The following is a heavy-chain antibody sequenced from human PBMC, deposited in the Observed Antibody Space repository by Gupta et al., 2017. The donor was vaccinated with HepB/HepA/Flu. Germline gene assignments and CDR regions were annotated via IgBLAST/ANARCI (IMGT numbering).Heavy chain of an antibody. J-gene: IGHJ4*02. V-gene: IGHV3-23*01. Sequence: QPGGSLRLSCAVSGFTFSNYAMSWVRQAPGKGLEWVSSISGGGEYYADSVKGRFTISRDTSKNTLYLQMNSPRVDDTAIYYCAKPPRSNWGPAYWGQGTLITVSS. CDR3: AKPPRSNWGPAY. D-gene: IGHD7-27*01. CDR1: GFTFSNYA. CDR2: ISGGGE.